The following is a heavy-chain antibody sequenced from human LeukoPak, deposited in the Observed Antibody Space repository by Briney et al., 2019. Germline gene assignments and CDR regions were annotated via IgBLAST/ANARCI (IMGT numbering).Heavy chain of an antibody. CDR1: GFIFNSYW. V-gene: IGHV3-7*03. Sequence: GGSLRLSCAASGFIFNSYWMNWLRQAPGKGLEWVANVDQDGSEKYYVGSVKGRFTISRDNAKNSLYLQMNSLRVEDTAVYYCARGWASSRRKAFDIWGQGTMVTVSS. D-gene: IGHD3-16*01. J-gene: IGHJ3*02. CDR2: VDQDGSEK. CDR3: ARGWASSRRKAFDI.